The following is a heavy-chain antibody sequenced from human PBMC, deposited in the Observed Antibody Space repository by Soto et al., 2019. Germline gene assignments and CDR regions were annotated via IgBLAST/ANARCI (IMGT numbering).Heavy chain of an antibody. V-gene: IGHV3-21*01. CDR1: GFTFSSYS. Sequence: GGSLRLSCAASGFTFSSYSMNWVRQAPGKGLEWVSSISSSSSYIYYADSVKGRFTISRDNAKNSLYLQMNSLRAEDTAVYYCARDVNWNDWFDPWGQGTLVIVSS. D-gene: IGHD1-1*01. CDR2: ISSSSSYI. J-gene: IGHJ5*02. CDR3: ARDVNWNDWFDP.